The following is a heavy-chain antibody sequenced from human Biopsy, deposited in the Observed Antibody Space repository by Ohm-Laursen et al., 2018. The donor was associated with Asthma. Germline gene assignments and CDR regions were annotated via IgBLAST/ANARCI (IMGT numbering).Heavy chain of an antibody. J-gene: IGHJ4*02. CDR1: GYSLTDLS. V-gene: IGHV1-24*01. Sequence: SVKVSCKISGYSLTDLSMHWVRQAPGQGLEWMGGHDHEEGGTVNARRFQGRVTMTEDTSTDTTYMELSSLSPDDTAVYYCASDFPKDYVRYNFQFWGQGTLVTVSS. CDR3: ASDFPKDYVRYNFQF. CDR2: HDHEEGGT. D-gene: IGHD4-17*01.